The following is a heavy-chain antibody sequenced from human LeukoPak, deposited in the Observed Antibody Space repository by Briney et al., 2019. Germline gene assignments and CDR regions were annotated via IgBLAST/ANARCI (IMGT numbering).Heavy chain of an antibody. J-gene: IGHJ4*02. D-gene: IGHD5-12*01. V-gene: IGHV1-18*04. CDR2: ISAYNGNT. Sequence: ASVKVSCKASGYTFTGYYMHWVRQAPGQGLEWMGWISAYNGNTNYAQKLQGRVTMTTDTSTSTAYMELRSLRSDDTAVYYCERVKGTFKPRGYSGYDLRDYYFDYWGQGTLVTVSS. CDR3: ERVKGTFKPRGYSGYDLRDYYFDY. CDR1: GYTFTGYY.